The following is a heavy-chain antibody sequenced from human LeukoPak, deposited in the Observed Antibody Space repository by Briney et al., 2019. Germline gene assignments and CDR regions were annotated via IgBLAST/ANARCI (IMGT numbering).Heavy chain of an antibody. CDR2: ISGSCGST. Sequence: GGSLRLSCAASGFTFSSYAMSWVRQAPGKGLEWVSAISGSCGSTYYADSVKGRFTISRDNSKNTLYLQMNSLRAEDTAVYYCAKDARQHIVVVAATVNWFDPWGQGTLVTVSS. V-gene: IGHV3-23*01. CDR1: GFTFSSYA. D-gene: IGHD2-15*01. CDR3: AKDARQHIVVVAATVNWFDP. J-gene: IGHJ5*02.